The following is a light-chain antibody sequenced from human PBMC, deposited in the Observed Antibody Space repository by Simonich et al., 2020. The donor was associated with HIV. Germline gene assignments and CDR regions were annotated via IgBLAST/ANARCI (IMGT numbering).Light chain of an antibody. CDR1: SSDVGGYNY. J-gene: IGLJ2*01. CDR2: DVS. V-gene: IGLV2-14*01. CDR3: NSYTSSNTWV. Sequence: QSALTQPASVSGSPGQSITISCTGTSSDVGGYNYVSWYQQHPDKAPKLMIYDVSKRPSGVSHRVSGSKSGNTASLTISGLQAEDEADYYCNSYTSSNTWVFGGGTKLTVL.